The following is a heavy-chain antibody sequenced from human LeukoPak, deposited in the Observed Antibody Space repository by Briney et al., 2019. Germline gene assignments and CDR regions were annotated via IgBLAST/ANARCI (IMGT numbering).Heavy chain of an antibody. Sequence: GGSLRPSCAASGFTVSSNYMTWVRQAPGKGLEWVSGIHSGGNTYYADSVKGRFTISRDNSKNTLYLQMNSLRAEDSAVYYCAKVTFYDSSGFDYWGQRTLVTVSS. CDR3: AKVTFYDSSGFDY. CDR1: GFTVSSNY. CDR2: IHSGGNT. D-gene: IGHD3-22*01. V-gene: IGHV3-66*01. J-gene: IGHJ4*02.